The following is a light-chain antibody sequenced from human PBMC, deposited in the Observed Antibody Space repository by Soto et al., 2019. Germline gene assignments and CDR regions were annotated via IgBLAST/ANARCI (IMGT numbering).Light chain of an antibody. CDR3: QQYGNSRWT. CDR2: AAS. CDR1: QSVSSTY. V-gene: IGKV3-20*01. J-gene: IGKJ1*01. Sequence: EIVLTQSPDTLSLFPGERATLSCRASQSVSSTYLAWYQQKPGQAPRPLISAASSRATGTPDRFGGSGSGTDFTLTISRLEPEEFAVYYCQQYGNSRWTFGQGTKVEIK.